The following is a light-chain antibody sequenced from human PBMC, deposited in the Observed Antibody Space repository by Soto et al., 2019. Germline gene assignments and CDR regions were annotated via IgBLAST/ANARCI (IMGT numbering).Light chain of an antibody. CDR3: SSYTSSPVV. CDR2: DVS. J-gene: IGLJ2*01. CDR1: SSDVGGYNY. Sequence: QSALTQPASVSGSPGQSITISCTGTSSDVGGYNYVSWYQQHPGKAPKLMIYDVSNRPEGVSNRFSGSKSGNTASLTISGLQAEDEAYYYCSSYTSSPVVFGGGTKLTVL. V-gene: IGLV2-14*01.